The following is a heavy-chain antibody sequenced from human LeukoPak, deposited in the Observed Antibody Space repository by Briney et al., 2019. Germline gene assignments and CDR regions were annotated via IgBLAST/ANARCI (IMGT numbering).Heavy chain of an antibody. CDR2: IYYSGST. Sequence: SETLSLTCTVSGGSISSYYWSWIRQPPGKGLEWIGYIYYSGSTNYNPSLKSRVTISVDTSKNQFSLNLSSVTAADTAVYYCARHTPAPDYWGQGTLVIVSS. CDR3: ARHTPAPDY. CDR1: GGSISSYY. V-gene: IGHV4-59*01. J-gene: IGHJ4*02. D-gene: IGHD2-2*01.